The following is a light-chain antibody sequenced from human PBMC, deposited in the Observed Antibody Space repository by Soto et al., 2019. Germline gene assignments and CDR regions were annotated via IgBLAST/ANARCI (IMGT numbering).Light chain of an antibody. V-gene: IGKV1-33*01. CDR2: DAS. Sequence: DIQMTQSPSSLSASVGDRVTIACQATQDIHSFLAWYQQKPGQAPKFLIFDASNLERGVPSRFSGSGSGTDFTFTISRLQPEDIATYFCQQYDSLPLPVGGGTKVEV. CDR3: QQYDSLPLP. CDR1: QDIHSF. J-gene: IGKJ4*01.